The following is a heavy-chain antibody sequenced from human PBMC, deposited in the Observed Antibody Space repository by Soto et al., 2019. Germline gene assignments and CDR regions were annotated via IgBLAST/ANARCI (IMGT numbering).Heavy chain of an antibody. CDR2: IYWDDDK. CDR3: AHRIGNSSSWLECSYFDY. J-gene: IGHJ4*02. V-gene: IGHV2-5*02. Sequence: QITLKESGPTLVKPTQTLTLTCTFSGFSLSTSGVGVGWIRQPPGKALEWLALIYWDDDKRYSPSLKSRLTITKDTNKDQVVLTMTNMDPVDTATYYCAHRIGNSSSWLECSYFDYWSQGTLVTVSS. D-gene: IGHD6-13*01. CDR1: GFSLSTSGVG.